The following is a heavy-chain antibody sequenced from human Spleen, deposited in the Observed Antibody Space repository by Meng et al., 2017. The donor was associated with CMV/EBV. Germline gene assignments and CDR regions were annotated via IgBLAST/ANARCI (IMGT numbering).Heavy chain of an antibody. J-gene: IGHJ5*02. D-gene: IGHD1-26*01. V-gene: IGHV3-48*03. CDR2: ISSSDSIK. CDR3: ARDFSAVHNWFDA. CDR1: GFTFISYE. Sequence: GESLKISCAASGFTFISYEMTWVRQAPGKGLERVSYISSSDSIKKYADSVEGRFTISRDNAKKSLYLQMNSLRAEDTAFYYCARDFSAVHNWFDAWGRGTLVTVSS.